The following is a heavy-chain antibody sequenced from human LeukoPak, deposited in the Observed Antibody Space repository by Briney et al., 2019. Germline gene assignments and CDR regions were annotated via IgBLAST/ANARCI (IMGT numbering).Heavy chain of an antibody. CDR1: GYTFTSYG. CDR2: RSAYNGNT. D-gene: IGHD3-22*01. J-gene: IGHJ3*02. CDR3: ARDPGAYYYDSSGYSDAFDI. Sequence: GASVKVSCKASGYTFTSYGISWVRQAPGQGLEWMGWRSAYNGNTNYAQKLQGRVTMTTDTSTSTAYMELRSLRSDDTAVSYCARDPGAYYYDSSGYSDAFDIWGQGTMVTVSS. V-gene: IGHV1-18*01.